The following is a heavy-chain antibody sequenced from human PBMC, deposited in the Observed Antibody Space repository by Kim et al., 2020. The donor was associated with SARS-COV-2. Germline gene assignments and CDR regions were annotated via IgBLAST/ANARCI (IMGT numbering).Heavy chain of an antibody. Sequence: GGSLRLSCAASGFTFSRYWMNWVRQAPGKGLEWVANIKQDGSEKYYADSVKGRFTISRDNAQNSLYLQMNSLRAEDTAVYYCASSSPRCFDLWGRGTLVTVSS. CDR3: ASSSPRCFDL. J-gene: IGHJ2*01. V-gene: IGHV3-7*01. CDR2: IKQDGSEK. CDR1: GFTFSRYW.